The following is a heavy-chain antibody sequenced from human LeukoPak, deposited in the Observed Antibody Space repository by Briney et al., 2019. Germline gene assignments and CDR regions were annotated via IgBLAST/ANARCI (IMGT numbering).Heavy chain of an antibody. J-gene: IGHJ5*02. V-gene: IGHV4-61*01. CDR3: ARERAYYYESSSYREIYNWFHP. CDR2: IYYSGST. Sequence: KPSETLSLTCTVSGGSVGSGTFYWSWIRQPPGKVLEWIGDIYYSGSTTYNPSLKSRVTISVDVSTNQFSLKLISVNAADTAVYYCARERAYYYESSSYREIYNWFHPWGQGTLVTVSS. CDR1: GGSVGSGTFY. D-gene: IGHD3-22*01.